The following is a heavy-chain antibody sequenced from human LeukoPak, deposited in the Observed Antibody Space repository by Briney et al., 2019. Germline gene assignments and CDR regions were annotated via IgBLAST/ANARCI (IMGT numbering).Heavy chain of an antibody. V-gene: IGHV4-59*08. CDR1: GGSFSGYN. CDR3: ARHPPDPNWFYP. Sequence: SETLSLTWAVYGGSFSGYNWSWIRQPPGKALEWIGYIYYSGSTYYNPSLKSRVTISVDTSKNQFSLKLSSVTAANTAVYYCARHPPDPNWFYPWGQGTLVTVSS. J-gene: IGHJ5*02. CDR2: IYYSGST.